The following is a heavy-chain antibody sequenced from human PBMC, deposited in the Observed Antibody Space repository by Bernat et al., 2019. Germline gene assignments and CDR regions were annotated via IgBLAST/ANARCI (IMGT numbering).Heavy chain of an antibody. CDR2: ISSNGGST. J-gene: IGHJ6*03. CDR3: ARSSSCYCYYMDV. Sequence: EVQLVESGGGLVQPGGSLRLSCAASGFTFSSYAMHWVRQAPGKGLEYVSAISSNGGSTYYANSVKGRFTISRDNSKNKLYLQMGSLRAEDMAVYYCARSSSCYCYYMDVWGQGTTVTVSS. CDR1: GFTFSSYA. V-gene: IGHV3-64*01. D-gene: IGHD2-2*01.